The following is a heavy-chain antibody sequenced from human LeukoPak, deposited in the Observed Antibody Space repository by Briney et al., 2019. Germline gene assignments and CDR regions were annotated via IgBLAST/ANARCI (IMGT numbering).Heavy chain of an antibody. D-gene: IGHD3-10*01. CDR1: GFRFSTYG. CDR2: VWFDGSNS. Sequence: GTSLRLSCAGSGFRFSTYGMHWVRQAPGKGLEWLGYVWFDGSNSDYVDPVKGRFTISRDNSENTVFLQMNSLRAEDTAVYHCARFAGSDYTGSFDLWGQGTPVTVSS. J-gene: IGHJ4*02. V-gene: IGHV3-33*01. CDR3: ARFAGSDYTGSFDL.